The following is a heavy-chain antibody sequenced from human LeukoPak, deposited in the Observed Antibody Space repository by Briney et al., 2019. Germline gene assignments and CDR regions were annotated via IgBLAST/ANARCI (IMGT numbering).Heavy chain of an antibody. CDR1: GGSISSGGYY. J-gene: IGHJ4*02. Sequence: SQTLSLTCTVSGGSISSGGYYWSWIRQHPGKGLEWIGYIYYSGSTYYNPSLKSRVTISVDTSKNQFSLKLSSVTAADTAVYYCARLVGCSSSSCQYYLDYWGQGTLVTVSS. D-gene: IGHD2-2*01. CDR2: IYYSGST. V-gene: IGHV4-31*03. CDR3: ARLVGCSSSSCQYYLDY.